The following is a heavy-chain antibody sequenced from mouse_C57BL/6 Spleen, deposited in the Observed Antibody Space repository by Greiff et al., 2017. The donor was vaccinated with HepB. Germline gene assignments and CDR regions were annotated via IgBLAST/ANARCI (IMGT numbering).Heavy chain of an antibody. V-gene: IGHV1-64*01. CDR1: GYTFTSYW. CDR3: ASPYSNYVGAMDY. D-gene: IGHD2-5*01. Sequence: QVQLKQPGAELVKPGASVKLSCKASGYTFTSYWMHWVKQRPGQGLEWIGMIHPNSGSTNYNEKFKSKATLTVDKSSSTAYMQLSSLTSEDSAVYYCASPYSNYVGAMDYWGQGTSVTVSS. CDR2: IHPNSGST. J-gene: IGHJ4*01.